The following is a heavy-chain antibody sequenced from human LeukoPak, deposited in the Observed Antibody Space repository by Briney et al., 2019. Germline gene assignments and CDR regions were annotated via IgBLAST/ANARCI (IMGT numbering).Heavy chain of an antibody. Sequence: ASVTVSFTSSVYTFTNYYITWLRQAPGQGLEWMGWIISYRDNPTYARNLKGRVTMTRDTSTSTAYMELRSLRSDDTAVYYCARTPHYCSGGSCYFDVFDIWGQGTMVTVSS. J-gene: IGHJ3*02. CDR1: VYTFTNYY. CDR3: ARTPHYCSGGSCYFDVFDI. CDR2: IISYRDNP. D-gene: IGHD2-15*01. V-gene: IGHV1-18*01.